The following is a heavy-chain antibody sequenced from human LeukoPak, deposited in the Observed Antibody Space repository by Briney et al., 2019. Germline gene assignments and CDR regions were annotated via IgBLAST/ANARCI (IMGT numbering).Heavy chain of an antibody. D-gene: IGHD6-13*01. J-gene: IGHJ4*02. CDR1: VFVFSSYP. Sequence: PGGSVILSCAASVFVFSSYPIHWVRHAPRKGLEWVADISYDGSNKYYADSVKGRFTISRDNSKNTLYLQMNSLGAEDMAVYYCNGGAAAAADYWGQGTLVTVSS. CDR3: NGGAAAAADY. CDR2: ISYDGSNK. V-gene: IGHV3-30-3*01.